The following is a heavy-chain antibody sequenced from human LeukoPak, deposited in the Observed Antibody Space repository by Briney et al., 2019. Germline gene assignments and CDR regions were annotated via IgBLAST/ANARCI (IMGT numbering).Heavy chain of an antibody. V-gene: IGHV3-9*01. CDR3: AKDMNSYGSGSSYNPWGPFDS. J-gene: IGHJ4*02. Sequence: RRSLRLSRAASGFTFDNYAMHWVRQAPGKGLELVSGSAWNSGNTGFADSVKGRFTISRDHDENYLYLQMNSLTPEDTAFYFCAKDMNSYGSGSSYNPWGPFDSWGQGTLVTVSS. D-gene: IGHD3-10*01. CDR1: GFTFDNYA. CDR2: SAWNSGNT.